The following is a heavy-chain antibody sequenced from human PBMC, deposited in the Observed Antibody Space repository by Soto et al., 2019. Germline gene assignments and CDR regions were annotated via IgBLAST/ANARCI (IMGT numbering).Heavy chain of an antibody. CDR2: INHSGST. V-gene: IGHV4-34*01. Sequence: SETLSRTGAVYGGSFSGHYWSWIRRPPGKGLGWIGEINHSGSTNYNPSLKSRVTISVDTSKNQCSLRLSSVTAADTAVYYCARDIAARRGYYYYGMDVWGQGTTVTVSS. CDR3: ARDIAARRGYYYYGMDV. J-gene: IGHJ6*02. D-gene: IGHD6-6*01. CDR1: GGSFSGHY.